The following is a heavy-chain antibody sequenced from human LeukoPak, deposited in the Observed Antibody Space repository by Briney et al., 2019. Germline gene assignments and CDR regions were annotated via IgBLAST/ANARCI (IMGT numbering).Heavy chain of an antibody. Sequence: GASVKVSCKASGGTFSSYAISWVRQAPGQGLEWMGGIIPIFGTANYAQKFQGRVTITADESTSTAYMELRSLRSDDTAVYYCASQNYYGSGSWADAFDIWGQGTMVTVSS. J-gene: IGHJ3*02. CDR3: ASQNYYGSGSWADAFDI. V-gene: IGHV1-69*13. D-gene: IGHD3-10*01. CDR2: IIPIFGTA. CDR1: GGTFSSYA.